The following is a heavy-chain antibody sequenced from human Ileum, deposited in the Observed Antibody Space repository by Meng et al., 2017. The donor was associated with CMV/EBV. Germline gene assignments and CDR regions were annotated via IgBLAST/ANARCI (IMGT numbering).Heavy chain of an antibody. CDR3: ARGVGATSFDY. CDR2: INHSGST. D-gene: IGHD1-26*01. CDR1: GGSFSGYY. Sequence: SQTLSLTCAVYGGSFSGYYWSWIRQPPGKGLEWIGEINHSGSTNYNPSLKSRVTISVDTSKNQFSLKLSSVTAADTAVYYCARGVGATSFDYWGQGTLVTGSS. V-gene: IGHV4-34*01. J-gene: IGHJ4*02.